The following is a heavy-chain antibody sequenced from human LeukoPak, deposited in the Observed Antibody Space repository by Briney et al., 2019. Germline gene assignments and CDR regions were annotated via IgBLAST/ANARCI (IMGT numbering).Heavy chain of an antibody. CDR2: VSSRGSSI. CDR1: GFSFSSYE. V-gene: IGHV3-48*03. Sequence: GGPLRLSCAASGFSFSSYEMNWVRQAPGKGLEWVSEVSSRGSSIYYADAVKGRFTISRDNGENSLYLQMNSLRAEDTAVYYCAELGITMIGGVWGKGTTVTISS. D-gene: IGHD3-10*02. J-gene: IGHJ6*04. CDR3: AELGITMIGGV.